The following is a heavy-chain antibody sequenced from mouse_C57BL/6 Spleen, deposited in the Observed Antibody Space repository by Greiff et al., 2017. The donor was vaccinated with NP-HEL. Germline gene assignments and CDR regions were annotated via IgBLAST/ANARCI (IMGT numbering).Heavy chain of an antibody. CDR1: GYSITSGYY. V-gene: IGHV3-6*01. CDR2: ISYDGSN. J-gene: IGHJ3*01. Sequence: EVKLQESGPGLVKPSQSLSLTCSVTGYSITSGYYWNWIRQFPGNKLEWMGYISYDGSNNYNPSLKNRISITRDTSKNQFFLKLNSVTTEDTATYYCAREGAYSKGGFAYWGQGTLVTVSA. CDR3: AREGAYSKGGFAY. D-gene: IGHD2-5*01.